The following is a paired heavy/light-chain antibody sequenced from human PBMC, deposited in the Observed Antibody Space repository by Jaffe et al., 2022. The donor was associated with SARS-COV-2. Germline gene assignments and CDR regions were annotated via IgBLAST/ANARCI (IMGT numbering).Heavy chain of an antibody. CDR3: AREGAPHSSSWYAFES. D-gene: IGHD6-13*01. CDR1: GFTFSGYA. CDR2: ISYDGSKK. J-gene: IGHJ4*02. V-gene: IGHV3-30*04. Sequence: QVQLVESGGGVVQPGRSLRLSCAGSGFTFSGYAMRWVRQAPGKGLEWVSNISYDGSKKDYADSVKGRFTISRDNSQNTMYLQMNSLRPEDTAVYYCAREGAPHSSSWYAFESWGQGALVTVSS.
Light chain of an antibody. CDR3: SSYTSSSTWV. CDR1: RSDVGGYNY. Sequence: QSALTQPASVSGSPGQSITISCTGTRSDVGGYNYVSWYQQHPGKAPKLIIYDVSNRPSGVSNRFSGSKSGNTASLTISGLQAEDEADYYCSSYTSSSTWVFGGGTKLTVL. V-gene: IGLV2-14*03. CDR2: DVS. J-gene: IGLJ3*02.